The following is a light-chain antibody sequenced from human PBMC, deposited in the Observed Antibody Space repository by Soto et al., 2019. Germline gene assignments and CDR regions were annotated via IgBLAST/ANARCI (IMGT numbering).Light chain of an antibody. CDR2: DAS. J-gene: IGKJ4*01. Sequence: EVVMTQSPATLSVSPWERVTFSCRASQCVTTNLAWYQHKPGQSPRLLISDASTGASGIPPRFSGSGSGTEFTLTIDRLQSAEFAVYYCQRYDRWRVTFGGGTKVEIK. V-gene: IGKV3-15*01. CDR3: QRYDRWRVT. CDR1: QCVTTN.